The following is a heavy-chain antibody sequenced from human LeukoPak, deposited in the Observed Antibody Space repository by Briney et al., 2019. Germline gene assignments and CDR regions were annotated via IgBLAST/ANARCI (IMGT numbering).Heavy chain of an antibody. CDR3: VRSSSGWYDS. Sequence: PGGSLRLSCAASGFTFSSYAMHWVRQAPGKGLEYVSAINSNGGSTYYADSVKGRFTISRDNSENTLYLQMSSLRAEDTAVYFCVRSSSGWYDSWGQGTLVTVSS. CDR2: INSNGGST. CDR1: GFTFSSYA. V-gene: IGHV3-64D*06. J-gene: IGHJ5*01. D-gene: IGHD6-19*01.